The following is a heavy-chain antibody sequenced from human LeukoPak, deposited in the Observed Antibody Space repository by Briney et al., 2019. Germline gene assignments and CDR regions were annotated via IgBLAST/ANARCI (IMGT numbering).Heavy chain of an antibody. V-gene: IGHV3-21*01. CDR3: GGSPQKDNPPIFGVITEDY. J-gene: IGHJ4*02. CDR1: GFTFSTYS. D-gene: IGHD3-3*01. CDR2: ISSSSTYI. Sequence: GGSLRLSCAASGFTFSTYSMNWVRQAPGKGLEWVSSISSSSTYIYYADSVKGRFTISRDNAKNSLYLQMNSLRAEDTAVYYCGGSPQKDNPPIFGVITEDYWGQGTLVTVSS.